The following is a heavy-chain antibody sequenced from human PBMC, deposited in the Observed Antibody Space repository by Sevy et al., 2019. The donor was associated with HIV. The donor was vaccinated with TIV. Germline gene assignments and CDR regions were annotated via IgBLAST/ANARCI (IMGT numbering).Heavy chain of an antibody. D-gene: IGHD3-22*01. V-gene: IGHV3-21*01. CDR1: GFTFSSYS. J-gene: IGHJ4*02. CDR3: ARGRAGGYYGGDYFDY. Sequence: GGSLRLSCAASGFTFSSYSMNWVRQAPGRGLEWVSYISSSSSYIYYADSVKGRFTISRDNAKNSLYLQLNSGRAEDTAVYYCARGRAGGYYGGDYFDYWGQGTLVTVSS. CDR2: ISSSSSYI.